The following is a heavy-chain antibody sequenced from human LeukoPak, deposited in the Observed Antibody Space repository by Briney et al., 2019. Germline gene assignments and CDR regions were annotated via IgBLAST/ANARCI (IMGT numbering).Heavy chain of an antibody. CDR1: GGSISSSSYY. V-gene: IGHV4-39*07. D-gene: IGHD3-3*01. J-gene: IGHJ4*02. Sequence: PSETLSLTCTVSGGSISSSSYYWGWIRQPPGKGLEWIGSIYYSGSTYYNPSLKSRVAISVDTSKNQFSLKLSSVTAADTAVYYCARLNGYRPNDFWSGYSAHYFDYWGQGALVTVSS. CDR3: ARLNGYRPNDFWSGYSAHYFDY. CDR2: IYYSGST.